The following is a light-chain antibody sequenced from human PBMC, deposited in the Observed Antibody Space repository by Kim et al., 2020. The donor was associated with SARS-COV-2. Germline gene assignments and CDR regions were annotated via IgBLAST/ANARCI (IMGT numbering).Light chain of an antibody. CDR2: KDN. CDR1: VLAKKY. V-gene: IGLV3-27*01. J-gene: IGLJ2*01. CDR3: YSATDNNLV. Sequence: SYELTQPSSVSVSPGQTARITCSGDVLAKKYVRWFQQKPGPAPVVVIYKDNERPSGFPERFSGSSSGTTVTLTISGAQVEDEADYFCYSATDNNLVFCGG.